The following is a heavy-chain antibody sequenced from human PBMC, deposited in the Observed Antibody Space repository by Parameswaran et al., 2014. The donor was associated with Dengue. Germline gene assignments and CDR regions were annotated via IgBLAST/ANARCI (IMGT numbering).Heavy chain of an antibody. Sequence: VRQMPGKGLEWVGFIRSKAYGGTTEYAASVKGRFTISRDDSKSIAYLQMNSLKTEDTAVYYCTRVGVPGYDNGWFDPWGQGTLVTVSS. D-gene: IGHD5-18*01. J-gene: IGHJ5*02. V-gene: IGHV3-49*02. CDR3: TRVGVPGYDNGWFDP. CDR2: IRSKAYGGTT.